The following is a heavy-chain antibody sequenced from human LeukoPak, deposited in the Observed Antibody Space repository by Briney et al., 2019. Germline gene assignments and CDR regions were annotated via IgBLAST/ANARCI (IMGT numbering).Heavy chain of an antibody. V-gene: IGHV4-30-2*01. CDR1: GGSISSGGYS. J-gene: IGHJ4*02. D-gene: IGHD6-13*01. CDR2: IYHSGST. CDR3: ARALAAAELDY. Sequence: PSQTLSLTCAVSGGSISSGGYSWSWIRQPPGKGLEWIGYIYHSGSTYYNPSLKSRVTISVDRSKNQFSLKLSSVTAADTAVYYCARALAAAELDYWGQGTLVTVSS.